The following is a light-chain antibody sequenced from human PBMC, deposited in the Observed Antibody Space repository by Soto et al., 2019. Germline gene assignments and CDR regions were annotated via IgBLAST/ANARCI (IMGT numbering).Light chain of an antibody. J-gene: IGKJ1*01. CDR1: QTMNNY. CDR3: QQTNSKPWT. Sequence: DIQMTQSPSSLSASVGDRVTITCRASQTMNNYLNWYQQKPGKAPKLLIYAASSLQSGVPSRFSGSGFGTDFTLTITSLQSEDFATYYCQQTNSKPWTFGQGTRVEIK. CDR2: AAS. V-gene: IGKV1-39*01.